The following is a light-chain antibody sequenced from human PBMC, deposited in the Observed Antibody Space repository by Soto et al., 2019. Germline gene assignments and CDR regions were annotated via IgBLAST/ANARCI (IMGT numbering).Light chain of an antibody. CDR1: SSDVGYYNY. J-gene: IGLJ1*01. CDR2: DVF. V-gene: IGLV2-11*01. Sequence: QSALTQPRSVSGSPGQSVTISCTGTSSDVGYYNYVSWYQRHPGKAPKLMIYDVFKRPSGVPDRFSGSKSSNTASLTISGLQAEDEADYYCAAWDDSLNAFYVFGTGTKVTVL. CDR3: AAWDDSLNAFYV.